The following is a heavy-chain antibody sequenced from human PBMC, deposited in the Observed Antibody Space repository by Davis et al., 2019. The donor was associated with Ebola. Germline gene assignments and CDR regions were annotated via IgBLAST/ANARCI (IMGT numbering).Heavy chain of an antibody. V-gene: IGHV3-49*03. CDR3: LYGMDV. CDR1: GFTFGDYA. CDR2: IRSKAYGGTT. J-gene: IGHJ6*02. Sequence: PGGSLRLSCTASGFTFGDYAMSWFRQAPGKGLEWVGFIRSKAYGGTTEYAASVKGRFTISRDNAKNSLYLQMNSLRAEDAAVYYCLYGMDVWGQGTTVTVSS.